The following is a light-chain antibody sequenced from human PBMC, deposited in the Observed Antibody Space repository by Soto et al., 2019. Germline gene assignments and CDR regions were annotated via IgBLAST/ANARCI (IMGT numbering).Light chain of an antibody. CDR1: QSVFSS. CDR2: GAS. CDR3: QQYGSSPIT. J-gene: IGKJ5*01. V-gene: IGKV3-20*01. Sequence: EIVLTQSPGTLSVSPGERATLSCRASQSVFSSLAWYQQKPGQAPRLLIYGASSRATGIPDRFSGSGSGTDFTLTISRLEPEDFAVYYCQQYGSSPITFGQGTRLEIK.